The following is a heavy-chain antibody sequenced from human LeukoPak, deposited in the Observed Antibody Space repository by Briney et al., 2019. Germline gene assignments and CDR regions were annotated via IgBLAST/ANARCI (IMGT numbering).Heavy chain of an antibody. J-gene: IGHJ4*02. Sequence: PGGSLRLSCAASGFTFSSYSMNWVRQAPGKGLEWVSYISSSSSAIYYADSVKGRFTISRDNAKNSLYLQMNSLRAEDTAVYYCARPDVDTAMVFDYWGQGTLVTVSS. CDR3: ARPDVDTAMVFDY. CDR2: ISSSSSAI. V-gene: IGHV3-48*01. D-gene: IGHD5-18*01. CDR1: GFTFSSYS.